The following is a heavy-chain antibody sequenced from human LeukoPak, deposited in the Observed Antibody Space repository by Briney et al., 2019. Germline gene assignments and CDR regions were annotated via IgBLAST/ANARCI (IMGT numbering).Heavy chain of an antibody. Sequence: SETLSLTCAVYGGSFSGYYWSWIRQPPGKGLEWIGEINHSGSTNYNPSLKSRVTISVDTSKNQFSLKLSSVTAADTAVYYCARGGGYYGSTRGTENHFDYWGQGTLVTVSS. J-gene: IGHJ4*02. D-gene: IGHD4-23*01. CDR3: ARGGGYYGSTRGTENHFDY. CDR1: GGSFSGYY. V-gene: IGHV4-34*01. CDR2: INHSGST.